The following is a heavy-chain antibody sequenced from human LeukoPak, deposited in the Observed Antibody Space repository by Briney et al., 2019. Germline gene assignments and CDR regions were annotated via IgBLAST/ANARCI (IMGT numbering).Heavy chain of an antibody. V-gene: IGHV4-59*12. D-gene: IGHD1-26*01. J-gene: IGHJ5*02. CDR3: ARLGLPWWELRGWFDP. Sequence: ASETLSLTCTVSGGPFSSYYWSWIRQPPGKGLEWIGYIYYTGSANYNPSLKSRVTMSVDTSKNQFSLKLSSVTAADTAVYYCARLGLPWWELRGWFDPWGQGTLVTVSS. CDR1: GGPFSSYY. CDR2: IYYTGSA.